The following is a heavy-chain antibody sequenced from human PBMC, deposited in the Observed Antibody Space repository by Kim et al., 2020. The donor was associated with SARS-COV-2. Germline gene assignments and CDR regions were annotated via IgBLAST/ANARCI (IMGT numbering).Heavy chain of an antibody. D-gene: IGHD3-9*01. Sequence: GGSLRLSCAASGFTFSSYAMHWVRQAPGKGLEWVAVISYDGSNKYYADSVKGRFTISRDNSKNTLYLQMNSLRAEDTAVYYCARDVPSYFDWLSGAGDYWGQGTLVTVSS. V-gene: IGHV3-30*04. CDR2: ISYDGSNK. CDR3: ARDVPSYFDWLSGAGDY. CDR1: GFTFSSYA. J-gene: IGHJ4*02.